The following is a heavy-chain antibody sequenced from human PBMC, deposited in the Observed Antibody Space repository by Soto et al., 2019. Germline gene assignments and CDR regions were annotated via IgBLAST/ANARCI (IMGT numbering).Heavy chain of an antibody. D-gene: IGHD2-15*01. CDR1: GGSLSGYY. V-gene: IGHV4-34*01. J-gene: IGHJ6*02. CDR2: INHSGST. CDR3: ARGPMRYCSGASCAPYYYYGMDV. Sequence: SETLSLTCAVYGGSLSGYYWSWIRQPPGKGLEWIGEINHSGSTNYNPSLKSRVTISVDTSKNQVSLKLSSVTAADTAVYYCARGPMRYCSGASCAPYYYYGMDVWGQGTTVTVSS.